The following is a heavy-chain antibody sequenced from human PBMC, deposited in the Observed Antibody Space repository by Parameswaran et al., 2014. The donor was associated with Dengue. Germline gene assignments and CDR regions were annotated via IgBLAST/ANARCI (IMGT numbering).Heavy chain of an antibody. CDR2: IYHSGST. CDR3: ARDRGTVTNGMCFDI. V-gene: IGHV4-30-2*01. J-gene: IGHJ3*02. D-gene: IGHD4-17*01. Sequence: TLSLTCAVSGGSISSGGYSWSWIRQPPGKGLEWIGYIYHSGSTYYNPSLKSRVTISVDRSKNQFSLKLSSVTAADTAVYYCARDRGTVTNGMCFDIWGQGTMVTVSS. CDR1: GGSISSGGYS.